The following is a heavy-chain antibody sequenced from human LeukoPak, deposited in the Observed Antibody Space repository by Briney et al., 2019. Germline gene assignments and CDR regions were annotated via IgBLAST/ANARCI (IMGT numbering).Heavy chain of an antibody. CDR3: ARDGRSGSYGAFDI. CDR1: GYTFTGYY. J-gene: IGHJ3*02. CDR2: INPNSGGT. V-gene: IGHV1-2*02. D-gene: IGHD1-26*01. Sequence: ASVKVSCKASGYTFTGYYMHWVRQAPGQGLEWMGWINPNSGGTNYAQKFQGRVTMTRDTSISTAYMELRSLRSDDTAVYYCARDGRSGSYGAFDIWGQGTMVTVSS.